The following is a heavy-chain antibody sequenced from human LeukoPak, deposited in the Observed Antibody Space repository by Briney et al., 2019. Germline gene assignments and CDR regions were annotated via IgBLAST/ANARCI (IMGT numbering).Heavy chain of an antibody. J-gene: IGHJ3*02. CDR3: AKDMVQRNAVSDPFDI. D-gene: IGHD3-10*01. Sequence: GGCLRLSCLASGLTFSDFAMNWVREAPGKGREWVSHVGGGRANTYYADSVKGRFTISRDDSKSTLYLHLTSLRADDTAVYFCAKDMVQRNAVSDPFDIWGQGTMVTVSS. CDR1: GLTFSDFA. V-gene: IGHV3-23*01. CDR2: VGGGRANT.